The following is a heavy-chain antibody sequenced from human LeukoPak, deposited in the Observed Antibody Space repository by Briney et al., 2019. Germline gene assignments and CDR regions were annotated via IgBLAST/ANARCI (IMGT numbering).Heavy chain of an antibody. J-gene: IGHJ4*02. CDR1: GGSISSSSHY. Sequence: KASETLSLTCTVSGGSISSSSHYWGWIRQPPGKGLEWIGSIYYSGSTYYNPSLKSRVTISVDTSKNQFSLKLSSVTAADTAVYYCARDFRDYDPWGEYPPELDYWGQGTLVTVSS. CDR3: ARDFRDYDPWGEYPPELDY. CDR2: IYYSGST. D-gene: IGHD3-16*01. V-gene: IGHV4-39*02.